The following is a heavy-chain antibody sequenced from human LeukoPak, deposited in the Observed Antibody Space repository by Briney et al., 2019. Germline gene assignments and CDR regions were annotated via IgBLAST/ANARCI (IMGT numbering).Heavy chain of an antibody. CDR2: ISSSSSYI. CDR1: AFTVSSNC. V-gene: IGHV3-21*01. Sequence: GGSLRLSCAASAFTVSSNCMIWVRQAPGKGLEWVSSISSSSSYIYYADSVKGRFTISRDNAKNSLYLQMNSLRAEDTAVYYCAVDSSGYYLIDYWGQRTLVTVSS. D-gene: IGHD3-22*01. CDR3: AVDSSGYYLIDY. J-gene: IGHJ4*02.